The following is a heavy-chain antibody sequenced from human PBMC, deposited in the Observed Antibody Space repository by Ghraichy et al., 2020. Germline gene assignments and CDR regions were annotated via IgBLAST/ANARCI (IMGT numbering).Heavy chain of an antibody. CDR1: GFTFSNYG. J-gene: IGHJ2*01. V-gene: IGHV3-33*01. CDR3: ARTPFYSDYYWYFDL. D-gene: IGHD4-11*01. Sequence: GGSLRLSCTASGFTFSNYGMHWVRQAPGKGLEWVAVIGYDETTKYYVDSVKGRFTISRDTSKNALFLQMNSLKPEDTAVYFCARTPFYSDYYWYFDLWGRGTLVTVSS. CDR2: IGYDETTK.